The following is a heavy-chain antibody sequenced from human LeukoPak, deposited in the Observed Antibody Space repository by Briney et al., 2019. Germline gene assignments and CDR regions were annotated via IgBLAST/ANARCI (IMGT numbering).Heavy chain of an antibody. CDR3: AKGPEGYSSLYYFDY. J-gene: IGHJ4*02. CDR1: GFTFSSYG. Sequence: GGSLRLSCGASGFTFSSYGMHWVRQAPGKGLEWAAVISYDGSNEYYADSVKGRFTISRDNSKNTLYLQMNSLRAEDTAVYYCAKGPEGYSSLYYFDYWGQGTLVTVSS. CDR2: ISYDGSNE. V-gene: IGHV3-30*18. D-gene: IGHD5-18*01.